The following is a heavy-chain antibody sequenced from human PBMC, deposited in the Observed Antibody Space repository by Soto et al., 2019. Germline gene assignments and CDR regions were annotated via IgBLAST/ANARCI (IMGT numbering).Heavy chain of an antibody. CDR1: GGSFSGYY. V-gene: IGHV4-34*01. Sequence: LSLTCAVYGGSFSGYYWSWIRQPPGKGLEWIGEINHSGSTNYNPSLKSRVTISVDTSKNQFSLKLSSVTAADTAVYYCARDTGRYCSSTSCPRSHYMDVWGKGTTVTVSS. D-gene: IGHD2-2*01. CDR3: ARDTGRYCSSTSCPRSHYMDV. CDR2: INHSGST. J-gene: IGHJ6*03.